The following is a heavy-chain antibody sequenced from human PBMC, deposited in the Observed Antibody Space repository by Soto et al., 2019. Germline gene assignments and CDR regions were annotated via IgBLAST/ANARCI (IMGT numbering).Heavy chain of an antibody. CDR2: IYYSGST. V-gene: IGHV4-39*01. J-gene: IGHJ6*02. CDR3: ASVWGSSRLAHKNYYYGMDV. Sequence: SETLSLTCTVSGGSISSSSYYWGWIRQPPGKGLEWIGSIYYSGSTYYNPSLKSRVTISVDTSKNQFSLKLSSVTAADTAVYYCASVWGSSRLAHKNYYYGMDVWGQGTTVTVSS. CDR1: GGSISSSSYY. D-gene: IGHD3-16*01.